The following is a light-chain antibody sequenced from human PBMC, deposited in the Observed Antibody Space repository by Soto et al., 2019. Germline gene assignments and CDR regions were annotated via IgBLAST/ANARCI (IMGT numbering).Light chain of an antibody. CDR3: CSYAGSSRV. CDR1: SSDVGSYNL. Sequence: QSALTQPASVSGSPGQSITISCTGTSSDVGSYNLVSWYQQHPGKAPKLMIYEGSKRPSGVSNRFSGSKSGNTASLTISGFQAEDEADYYCCSYAGSSRVFGGGTKLTVL. V-gene: IGLV2-23*01. CDR2: EGS. J-gene: IGLJ3*02.